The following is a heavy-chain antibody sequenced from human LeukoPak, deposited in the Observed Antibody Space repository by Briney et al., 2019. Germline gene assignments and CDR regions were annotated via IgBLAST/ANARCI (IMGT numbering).Heavy chain of an antibody. CDR2: FSASGGTT. J-gene: IGHJ4*02. CDR1: GFTFSRSA. CDR3: AKANYSGSYYLDS. D-gene: IGHD1-26*01. V-gene: IGHV3-23*01. Sequence: GGSLRLSCPASGFTFSRSAMNWVRQAPGKGLEWVSSFSASGGTTYYADSVKGRFTISRDNSKNTLSVQMNSLRAEDTAVYYCAKANYSGSYYLDSWGQGTLVTVSS.